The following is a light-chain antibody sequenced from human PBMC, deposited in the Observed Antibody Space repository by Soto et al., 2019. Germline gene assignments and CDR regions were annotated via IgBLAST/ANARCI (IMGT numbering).Light chain of an antibody. Sequence: QSALTQPRSVSGSPGQSVTISCTGTSSDVGGYNYVSWYQQHPGKAPKLMIYDVSKRPSGVPDRFSGSKSGNTASLTISGLQAEGEADYYCCSYAGSYTWVFGGGTQLPVL. V-gene: IGLV2-11*01. CDR2: DVS. CDR1: SSDVGGYNY. J-gene: IGLJ3*02. CDR3: CSYAGSYTWV.